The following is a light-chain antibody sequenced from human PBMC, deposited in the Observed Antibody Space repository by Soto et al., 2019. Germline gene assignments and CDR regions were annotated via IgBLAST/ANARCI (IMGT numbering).Light chain of an antibody. V-gene: IGKV3-11*01. CDR3: QQRSNRRPST. J-gene: IGKJ5*01. CDR1: QSVSNY. Sequence: EIVLTQSPATLSLSPGERATLSCRASQSVSNYLAWYQQKPGQAPRLLIYDASTRATGIPARFSGSGSGTDFTPTISSREPEDFAVYYCQQRSNRRPSTFGQGTRLEIK. CDR2: DAS.